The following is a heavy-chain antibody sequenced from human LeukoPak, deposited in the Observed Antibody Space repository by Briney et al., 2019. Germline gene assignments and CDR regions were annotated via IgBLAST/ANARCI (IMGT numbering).Heavy chain of an antibody. CDR2: ISNSSSTI. J-gene: IGHJ4*02. D-gene: IGHD6-13*01. V-gene: IGHV3-48*04. CDR1: GFTFSSYS. Sequence: GGSLRLSCAASGFTFSSYSMNWVRQAPGKGLEWVSYISNSSSTIYYADSVKGRFTISRDNAKNSLYLQMNSLRAEDTAVYYCAGGGRIAAAGFFDYWGQGTLVTVSS. CDR3: AGGGRIAAAGFFDY.